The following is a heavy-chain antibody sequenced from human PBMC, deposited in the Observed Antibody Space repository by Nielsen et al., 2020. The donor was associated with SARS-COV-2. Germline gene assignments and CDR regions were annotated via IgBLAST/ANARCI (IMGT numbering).Heavy chain of an antibody. CDR3: ARRRTDHSGSYFFDY. V-gene: IGHV4-39*07. J-gene: IGHJ4*02. CDR2: IYYSGST. D-gene: IGHD1-26*01. Sequence: SETLSLTCTVSGGSISSSSYYWGWTRQPPGKGLEWIGSIYYSGSTYYNPSLKSRATISVDTSKNQFSLKLSSVTAADTAVYYCARRRTDHSGSYFFDYWGQGTLVTVSS. CDR1: GGSISSSSYY.